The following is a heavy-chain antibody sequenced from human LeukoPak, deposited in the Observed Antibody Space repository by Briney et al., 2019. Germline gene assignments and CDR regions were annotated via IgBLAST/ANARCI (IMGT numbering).Heavy chain of an antibody. D-gene: IGHD6-13*01. CDR3: AKADSSSWYGVFDY. CDR2: IRSVGTNT. J-gene: IGHJ4*02. CDR1: GFTFSSYG. V-gene: IGHV3-30*02. Sequence: GGSLRLSCAASGFTFSSYGMSRVRQAPGKGLEWVAFIRSVGTNTYYADSVKGRFTISRDNSKNMVYLQMNSLRAEDTAVYFCAKADSSSWYGVFDYWGQGALVTVSS.